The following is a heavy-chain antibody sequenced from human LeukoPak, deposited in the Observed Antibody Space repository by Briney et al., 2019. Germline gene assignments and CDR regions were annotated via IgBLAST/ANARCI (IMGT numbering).Heavy chain of an antibody. CDR3: AKGVLGAGSLLEYFQH. V-gene: IGHV3-23*01. Sequence: GGSLRLSCAASGFAFRDYDGICVREAPGGGVEGVSGITTDGSGAYYADSVKGRFTVSRDNSKNTVFLQMNSLRGEDAAIYYCAKGVLGAGSLLEYFQHWGQGTLVTVSS. CDR1: GFAFRDYD. D-gene: IGHD3-10*01. CDR2: ITTDGSGA. J-gene: IGHJ1*01.